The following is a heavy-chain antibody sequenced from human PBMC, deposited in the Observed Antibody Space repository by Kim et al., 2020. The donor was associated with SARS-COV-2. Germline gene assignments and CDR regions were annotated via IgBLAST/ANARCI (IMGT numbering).Heavy chain of an antibody. CDR3: ARGRVGFGEWGLY. Sequence: YAQKFQGRVTMTRNTSISTAYMELSSLRSEDTAVYYCARGRVGFGEWGLYWGQGTLVTVSS. D-gene: IGHD3-10*01. J-gene: IGHJ4*02. V-gene: IGHV1-8*01.